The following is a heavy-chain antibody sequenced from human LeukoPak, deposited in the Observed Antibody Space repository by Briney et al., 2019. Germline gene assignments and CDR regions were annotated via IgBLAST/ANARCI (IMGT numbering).Heavy chain of an antibody. V-gene: IGHV3-7*03. D-gene: IGHD1-26*01. J-gene: IGHJ4*02. Sequence: GGSLRLSCAASGFTFTSYWMSWVRQAPGKGLEWVANINKDGGEKYYVDSVKGRFTISRDNAKNSLYLQMNSLRADDTAVYYCVKDSPPRYSGSPPAYWGQGTLVTVSS. CDR3: VKDSPPRYSGSPPAY. CDR2: INKDGGEK. CDR1: GFTFTSYW.